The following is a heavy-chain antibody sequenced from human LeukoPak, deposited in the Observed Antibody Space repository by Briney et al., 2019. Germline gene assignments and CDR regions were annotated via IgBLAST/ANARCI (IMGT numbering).Heavy chain of an antibody. CDR3: AGGGPIVATDY. CDR1: GGSFSVYY. J-gene: IGHJ4*02. CDR2: INHSGST. V-gene: IGHV4-34*01. Sequence: SETLSLTCAVYGGSFSVYYWSWIRQTPGKGLEWIGEINHSGSTNYNPSLKSRVTISVDTSKNQFTLKLSSVTAADTAVYYCAGGGPIVATDYWGQGTLVTVSS. D-gene: IGHD5-12*01.